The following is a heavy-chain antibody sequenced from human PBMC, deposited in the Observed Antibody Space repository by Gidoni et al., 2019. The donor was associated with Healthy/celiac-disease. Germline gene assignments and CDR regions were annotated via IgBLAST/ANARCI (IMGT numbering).Heavy chain of an antibody. CDR3: TRTPTIFGVVYGMDV. D-gene: IGHD3-3*01. J-gene: IGHJ6*02. V-gene: IGHV3-49*04. CDR1: GFTFGDYA. Sequence: EVQLVESGGGLVQPGRSLRLSCTASGFTFGDYAMSWVRQAPGKGLEWVGFIRSKAYGGTTEYAASVKGRFTISRDDSKSIAYLQMNSLKTEDTAVYYCTRTPTIFGVVYGMDVWGQGTTVTVSS. CDR2: IRSKAYGGTT.